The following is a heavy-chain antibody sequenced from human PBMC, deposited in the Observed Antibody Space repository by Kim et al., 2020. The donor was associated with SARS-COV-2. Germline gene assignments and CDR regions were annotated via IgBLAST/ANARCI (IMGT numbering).Heavy chain of an antibody. CDR2: IYYSGST. J-gene: IGHJ4*02. CDR1: GGSISSSSYY. D-gene: IGHD6-19*01. CDR3: ARLYRGQWLADFDY. V-gene: IGHV4-39*01. Sequence: SETLSLTCTVSGGSISSSSYYWGWIRQPPGKGLEWIGSIYYSGSTYYNPSLKSRVTISVDTSKNQFSLKLSSVTAADTAVYYCARLYRGQWLADFDYWGQGTLVTVSS.